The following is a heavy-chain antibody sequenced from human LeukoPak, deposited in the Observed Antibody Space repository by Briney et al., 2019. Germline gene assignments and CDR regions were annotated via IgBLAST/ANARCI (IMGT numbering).Heavy chain of an antibody. J-gene: IGHJ4*02. CDR2: IQYDVSSI. V-gene: IGHV3-30*02. Sequence: PGGSLRLSCAASGFIFSNYGMHWVRQAPGKGLEWVTFIQYDVSSIYYADSVKGRFTISRDNSKNTVYLQMNSLRPEDTAVYYCVQEAGAAAGRFDHWGQGTLATVSS. CDR1: GFIFSNYG. CDR3: VQEAGAAAGRFDH. D-gene: IGHD6-25*01.